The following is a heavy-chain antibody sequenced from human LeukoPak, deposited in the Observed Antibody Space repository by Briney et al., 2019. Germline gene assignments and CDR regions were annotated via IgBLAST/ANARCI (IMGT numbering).Heavy chain of an antibody. Sequence: SETLSLTCSVSGASISSSTYYWVWIRQPPGKRLEWIGYIFNTENTNYNPSLGSQVTMSVDASRDQFFLRLSSVTAADTAIYYCATRPAGTSWYGVFDYWSQGTLVTVSS. J-gene: IGHJ4*02. CDR1: GASISSSTYY. V-gene: IGHV4-61*05. CDR2: IFNTENT. CDR3: ATRPAGTSWYGVFDY. D-gene: IGHD3-10*01.